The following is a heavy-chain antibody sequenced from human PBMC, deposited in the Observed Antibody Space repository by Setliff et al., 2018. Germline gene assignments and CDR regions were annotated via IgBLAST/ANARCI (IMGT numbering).Heavy chain of an antibody. CDR2: VYFSGYT. Sequence: SETLSLTCAVYGDSFSDYYWSWIRQPPGKGLEWLGSVYFSGYTYYNPSLSGRVTISIDTSKNQFSLRLTSVTAADTAVYYCARVDFTMLQGVLGQWGQGTMVTVSS. D-gene: IGHD3-10*01. V-gene: IGHV4-34*01. CDR1: GDSFSDYY. CDR3: ARVDFTMLQGVLGQ. J-gene: IGHJ3*01.